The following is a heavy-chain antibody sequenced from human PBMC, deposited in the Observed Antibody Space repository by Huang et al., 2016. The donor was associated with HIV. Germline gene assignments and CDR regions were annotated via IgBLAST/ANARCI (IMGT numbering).Heavy chain of an antibody. CDR3: ATSTPDVGAGVLRSAFDI. J-gene: IGHJ3*02. Sequence: QVQLVESGAELKKPGASVRVSCKVSGYTVSELSLHWVRQAPEKGLEWMGGFDPEGGETINGQGLQGRVTRTEDTSTDTADMELSSLRPEDTAVYYCATSTPDVGAGVLRSAFDIWGQGTMVTVSS. CDR1: GYTVSELS. CDR2: FDPEGGET. D-gene: IGHD2-15*01. V-gene: IGHV1-24*01.